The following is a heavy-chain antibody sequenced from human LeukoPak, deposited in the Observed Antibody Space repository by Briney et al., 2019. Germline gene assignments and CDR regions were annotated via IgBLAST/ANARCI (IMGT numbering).Heavy chain of an antibody. V-gene: IGHV3-9*01. D-gene: IGHD3-3*01. CDR3: AKDRATIFGVVCSAYYYYYMDV. CDR1: GFTFDDYA. Sequence: GGSLRLSCAASGFTFDDYAMHWARHAPGKGLEWVSGISWNSGSIGYADSVKGRFTISRDNAKNSLYLQMNSLRAEDTALYYCAKDRATIFGVVCSAYYYYYMDVWGKGTTVTVSS. J-gene: IGHJ6*03. CDR2: ISWNSGSI.